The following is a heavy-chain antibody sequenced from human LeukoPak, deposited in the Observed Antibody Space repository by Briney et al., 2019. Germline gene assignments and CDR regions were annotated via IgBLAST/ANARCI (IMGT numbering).Heavy chain of an antibody. D-gene: IGHD6-19*01. J-gene: IGHJ6*02. CDR2: IYYSGST. CDR3: ASVSEAGHYYYGMDV. V-gene: IGHV4-59*01. CDR1: GGSISSYY. Sequence: SETLSLTCTVSGGSISSYYWSWIRQPPGKGLEWIGYIYYSGSTNYNPSLKSRVTISVDTSKNQFSLKLSSVTAADTAVYYCASVSEAGHYYYGMDVWGQGTTVTVSS.